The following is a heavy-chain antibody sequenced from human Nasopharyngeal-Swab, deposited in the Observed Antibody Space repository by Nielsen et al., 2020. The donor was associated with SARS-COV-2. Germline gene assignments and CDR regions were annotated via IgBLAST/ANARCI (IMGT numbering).Heavy chain of an antibody. D-gene: IGHD4-17*01. V-gene: IGHV3-21*06. J-gene: IGHJ5*01. Sequence: GGSLRLSCAASGFTFSSYTMNWVRQAPGKGLEWVSSISPTSDYIYYAESVKGRFTISRDNAKNSLFLQMNSLRAEETAIYYCVRGSYGHYDSWGQGALITASS. CDR2: ISPTSDYI. CDR3: VRGSYGHYDS. CDR1: GFTFSSYT.